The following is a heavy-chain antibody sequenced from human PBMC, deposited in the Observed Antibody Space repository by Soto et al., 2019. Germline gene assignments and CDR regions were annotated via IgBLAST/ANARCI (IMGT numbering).Heavy chain of an antibody. Sequence: PGGSLRLSCTASGFTFGDYAMSWFRQAPGKGLEWVGFIRSKAYGGTTEYAASVKGRFTISRDDSKSIAYLQMNSLKTEDTAVHYCTRDKIAAAGTIFDYWGQGTLVTVSS. V-gene: IGHV3-49*03. CDR3: TRDKIAAAGTIFDY. J-gene: IGHJ4*02. CDR1: GFTFGDYA. CDR2: IRSKAYGGTT. D-gene: IGHD6-13*01.